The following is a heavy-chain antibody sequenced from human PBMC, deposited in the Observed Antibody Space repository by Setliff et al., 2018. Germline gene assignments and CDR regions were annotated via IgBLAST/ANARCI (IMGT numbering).Heavy chain of an antibody. D-gene: IGHD2-15*01. CDR1: GGSISSSNW. CDR2: IYHSGMA. J-gene: IGHJ4*02. V-gene: IGHV4-4*02. Sequence: SETLSLTCTVSGGSISSSNWWTWVRQPPGKGLEWIGEIYHSGMAYYNPSLKSRVTMSVDTSKNQFSLNLTSVTAADTAVYYCARASVVHAIAVGYWGQGTLVTVSS. CDR3: ARASVVHAIAVGY.